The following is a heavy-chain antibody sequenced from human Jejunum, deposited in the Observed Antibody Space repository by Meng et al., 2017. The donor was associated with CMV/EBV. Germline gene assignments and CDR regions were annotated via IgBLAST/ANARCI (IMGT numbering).Heavy chain of an antibody. CDR3: ARGVTSYYDSSSYGMDI. V-gene: IGHV4-61*08. Sequence: VTSADYSWSWIRQSPGKGLEWIGLIYYSGSTKNNPSLKSRVTISLDTSKHEFSLKLSSVTAADTAVYFCARGVTSYYDSSSYGMDIWGQGTTVTVSS. D-gene: IGHD3-22*01. CDR2: IYYSGST. J-gene: IGHJ6*02. CDR1: VTSADYS.